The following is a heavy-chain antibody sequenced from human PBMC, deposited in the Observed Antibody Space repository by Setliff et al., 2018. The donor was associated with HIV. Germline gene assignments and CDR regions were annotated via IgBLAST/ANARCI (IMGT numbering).Heavy chain of an antibody. CDR1: GFTFSRYA. CDR2: ISGSCGST. D-gene: IGHD3-10*01. J-gene: IGHJ4*02. V-gene: IGHV3-23*01. Sequence: GGSLRLSCAASGFTFSRYAMSWVRQAPGKRLEWVSAISGSCGSTYYADSVKGRFTISRDNSKNTLYLQMNSLRAEDTAVYYCTRVDEDWRYYGSWSYYILVYWCQGTLVTVSS. CDR3: TRVDEDWRYYGSWSYYILVY.